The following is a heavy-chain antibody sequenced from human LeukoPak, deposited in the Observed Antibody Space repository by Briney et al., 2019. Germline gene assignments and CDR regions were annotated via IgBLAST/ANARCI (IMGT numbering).Heavy chain of an antibody. CDR3: ARGYCSGGSCYPGYFDY. V-gene: IGHV3-33*01. J-gene: IGHJ4*02. CDR2: IWYDGSDK. Sequence: GGSLRLSCAASGFTFSTYGMHWVRQVPGKGLEWVALIWYDGSDKYYADSVKGRFIISRDNSKDTLYLQMNSLRAEDTAVYYCARGYCSGGSCYPGYFDYWGQGTLVTVSS. D-gene: IGHD2-15*01. CDR1: GFTFSTYG.